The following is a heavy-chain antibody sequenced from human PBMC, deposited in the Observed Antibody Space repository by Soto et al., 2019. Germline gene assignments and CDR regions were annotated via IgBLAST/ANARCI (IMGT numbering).Heavy chain of an antibody. J-gene: IGHJ5*02. CDR1: GFTFSSYS. CDR2: ISSSSSTI. D-gene: IGHD6-13*01. V-gene: IGHV3-48*01. Sequence: EVQLVESGGGLVQPGGSLRLSCAASGFTFSSYSMNWVRQAPGKGLEWVSYISSSSSTIYYADSVKGRFTISRDNAKNSLYLQMNGLRAEDTAVYYCARHHERIAELGWFDPWGQGTLVTVSS. CDR3: ARHHERIAELGWFDP.